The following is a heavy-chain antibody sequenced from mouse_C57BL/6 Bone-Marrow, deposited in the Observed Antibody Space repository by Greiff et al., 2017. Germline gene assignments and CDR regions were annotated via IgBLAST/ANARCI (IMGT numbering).Heavy chain of an antibody. CDR2: ISSGSSTI. D-gene: IGHD2-2*01. Sequence: EVQLVESGGGLVKPGGSLKLSCAASGFTFSDYGMHWVSQAPEKGLEWVAYISSGSSTIYYADTVKGRFTISRDNAKNTLFLQMTSLRSEDTAMYYCSRGGYPHHYAMDYWGQGTSVTVSS. V-gene: IGHV5-17*01. CDR3: SRGGYPHHYAMDY. CDR1: GFTFSDYG. J-gene: IGHJ4*01.